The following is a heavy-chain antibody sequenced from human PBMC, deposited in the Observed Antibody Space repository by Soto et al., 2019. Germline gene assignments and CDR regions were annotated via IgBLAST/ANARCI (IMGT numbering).Heavy chain of an antibody. Sequence: QVQLVQSGPEVKKPGASVNVSCKASGYRFTNYAINWVRQAPGQGLEWMAWINPYNGKTNYVQKIQGRVTVTTDTCTSTTHMELRSLRADETAVYYYVRDLGIPSRGTVRHKFGMDAWGHGTTVTLSS. D-gene: IGHD7-27*01. CDR1: GYRFTNYA. V-gene: IGHV1-18*04. J-gene: IGHJ6*02. CDR3: VRDLGIPSRGTVRHKFGMDA. CDR2: INPYNGKT.